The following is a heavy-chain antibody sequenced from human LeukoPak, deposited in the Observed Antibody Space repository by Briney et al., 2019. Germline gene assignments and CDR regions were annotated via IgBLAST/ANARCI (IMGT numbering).Heavy chain of an antibody. CDR2: ISGSGGST. V-gene: IGHV3-23*01. CDR3: AKDRSYDSSLNWFDP. J-gene: IGHJ5*02. D-gene: IGHD3-22*01. Sequence: GGSLRLSCAASGFTFSSYAMSWVRQAPGKGLEWVSAISGSGGSTYYADSVKGRFTISRDNSKNTLYLQMNSLRAEDTAVYYCAKDRSYDSSLNWFDPWGQGTLVTVSS. CDR1: GFTFSSYA.